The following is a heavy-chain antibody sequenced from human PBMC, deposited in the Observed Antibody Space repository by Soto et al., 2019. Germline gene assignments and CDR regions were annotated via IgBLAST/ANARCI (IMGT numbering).Heavy chain of an antibody. J-gene: IGHJ5*02. CDR3: AHHTITPATNWFDP. CDR2: IYWNDDK. V-gene: IGHV2-5*01. Sequence: SGPTLVNPTQTLTLTCTFPGFSLTTSGVGVGWIRQPPGKALEWLALIYWNDDKRYSPSLRGRLTITKDTSKNQVVLAMTNMDPVDTATYYCAHHTITPATNWFDPWVMGTLV. CDR1: GFSLTTSGVG. D-gene: IGHD2-2*01.